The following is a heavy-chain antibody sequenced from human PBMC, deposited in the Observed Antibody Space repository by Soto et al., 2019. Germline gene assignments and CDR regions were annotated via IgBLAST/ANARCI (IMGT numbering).Heavy chain of an antibody. CDR2: INHTGST. J-gene: IGHJ4*02. CDR1: GGSFSGNY. V-gene: IGHV4-34*01. D-gene: IGHD6-6*01. CDR3: ARGSIQARGVFGY. Sequence: QVQLQQWGAGLLKPSETLSLTCAVYGGSFSGNYWIWVRHPPGNGLEWIGEINHTGSTNYNPSLKSRVTISVDTSKNQFSLRLSSVNAADTAVYYCARGSIQARGVFGYWGQGTQVTVSP.